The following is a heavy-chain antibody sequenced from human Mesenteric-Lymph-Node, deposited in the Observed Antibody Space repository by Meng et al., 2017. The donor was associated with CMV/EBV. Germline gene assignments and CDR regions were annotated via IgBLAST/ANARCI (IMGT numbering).Heavy chain of an antibody. CDR1: GYSFTTYW. D-gene: IGHD3-3*01. V-gene: IGHV5-51*01. CDR3: ARHFSGAGFSEWYFDY. CDR2: INPGDSDT. J-gene: IGHJ4*02. Sequence: KVSCKGSGYSFTTYWIGWVRQMPGKGLEWMGIINPGDSDTIYSPSFQGQVTISADKSISTAYLQWSSLTASDTAIYYCARHFSGAGFSEWYFDYWGQGTLVTVSS.